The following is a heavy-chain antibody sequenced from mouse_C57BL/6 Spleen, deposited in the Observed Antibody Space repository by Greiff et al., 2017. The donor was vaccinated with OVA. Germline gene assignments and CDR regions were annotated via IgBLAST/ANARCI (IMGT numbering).Heavy chain of an antibody. CDR1: GYSITSGYY. J-gene: IGHJ1*03. CDR2: ISYDGSN. D-gene: IGHD2-1*01. CDR3: AIYYGNYGGYFDV. V-gene: IGHV3-6*01. Sequence: EVKLVESGPGLVKPSQSLSLTCSVTGYSITSGYYWNWIRQFPGNKLEWMGYISYDGSNNYNPSLKNRISITRDTSKNQFFLKLNSVTTEDTATYYCAIYYGNYGGYFDVWGTGTTVTVSS.